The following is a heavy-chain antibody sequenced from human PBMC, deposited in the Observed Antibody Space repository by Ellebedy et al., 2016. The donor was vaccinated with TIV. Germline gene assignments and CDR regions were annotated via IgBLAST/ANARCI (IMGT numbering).Heavy chain of an antibody. CDR3: ATTLNYGGNCFFDN. J-gene: IGHJ4*02. CDR1: GFTFSSYA. D-gene: IGHD4-23*01. V-gene: IGHV3-7*01. CDR2: IKQDGSEK. Sequence: GESLKISCAASGFTFSSYAMSWVRQAPGKGLEWVANIKQDGSEKYYVDSVKGRFTISRDNAKNSVDLQMNTLRAEDTAVYYCATTLNYGGNCFFDNWGQGTLVTVSS.